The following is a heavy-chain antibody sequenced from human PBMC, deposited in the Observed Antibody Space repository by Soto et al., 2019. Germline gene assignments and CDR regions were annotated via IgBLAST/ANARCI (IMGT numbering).Heavy chain of an antibody. J-gene: IGHJ4*02. D-gene: IGHD5-18*01. V-gene: IGHV1-18*01. Sequence: QVQLVQSGSEVKKPGASVKVSCKASGYTFTSYGITWVRQAPGQGLEWMGWISGYNGNTNNAQNLQVRVTMTTHTASSTAYLALRSLRSADTALYYSGSTRGYSYGCDYWGPGTLVTVSS. CDR1: GYTFTSYG. CDR2: ISGYNGNT. CDR3: GSTRGYSYGCDY.